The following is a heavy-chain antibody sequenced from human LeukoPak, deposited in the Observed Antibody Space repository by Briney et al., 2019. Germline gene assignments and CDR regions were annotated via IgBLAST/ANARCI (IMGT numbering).Heavy chain of an antibody. Sequence: GGALKMSGKGSGYSFISYWISGVGQRPGDGLEWMGRIDPSDSYTNYSPSFQGHVTISADKSISTAYLQWSSLKASDTAMYYCARLTVTYGMDVWGKGTTVTVSS. CDR3: ARLTVTYGMDV. J-gene: IGHJ6*04. D-gene: IGHD4-17*01. CDR2: IDPSDSYT. V-gene: IGHV5-10-1*01. CDR1: GYSFISYW.